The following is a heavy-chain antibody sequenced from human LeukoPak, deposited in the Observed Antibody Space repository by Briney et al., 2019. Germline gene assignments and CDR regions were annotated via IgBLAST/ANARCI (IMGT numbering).Heavy chain of an antibody. D-gene: IGHD4-17*01. CDR1: GFTFSNYG. J-gene: IGHJ4*02. CDR3: AKRSGDYGDYGVDY. Sequence: GGSLRLSCAASGFTFSNYGMHWVRQAPGKGLEWVAVISYDGSNKYYADSVKGRFTISRDNSKNTLYLQMNSLRAEDTAVYYCAKRSGDYGDYGVDYWGQGTLVTVSS. V-gene: IGHV3-30*18. CDR2: ISYDGSNK.